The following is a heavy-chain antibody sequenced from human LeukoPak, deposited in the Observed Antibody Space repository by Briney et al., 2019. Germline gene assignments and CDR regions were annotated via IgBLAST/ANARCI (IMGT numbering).Heavy chain of an antibody. J-gene: IGHJ4*02. CDR1: GFSFSTST. CDR2: ITSSGSAI. Sequence: GGSLRLSCAASGFSFSTSTMDWVRQAPGKGLEWVSSITSSGSAIYYTDSVRGRFTISRDNTKNSLYLQMNSLRAEDTAVYFCAKEGRGTTPGYWGQGTLVTVSS. CDR3: AKEGRGTTPGY. D-gene: IGHD1-14*01. V-gene: IGHV3-21*06.